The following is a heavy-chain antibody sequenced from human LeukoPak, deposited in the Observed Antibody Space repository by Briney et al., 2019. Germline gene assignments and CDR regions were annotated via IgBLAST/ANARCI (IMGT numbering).Heavy chain of an antibody. Sequence: GGSLRLSCAASGFTFSSYAMHWVRQAPGKGLEWVAVISYDGGNKYYADSVKGRFTISRDNPKYTLYLQMNSLRAEDTAVYYCARDSAAMARHYFDYWGQGTLVTVSS. CDR3: ARDSAAMARHYFDY. CDR2: ISYDGGNK. CDR1: GFTFSSYA. V-gene: IGHV3-30*04. D-gene: IGHD5-18*01. J-gene: IGHJ4*02.